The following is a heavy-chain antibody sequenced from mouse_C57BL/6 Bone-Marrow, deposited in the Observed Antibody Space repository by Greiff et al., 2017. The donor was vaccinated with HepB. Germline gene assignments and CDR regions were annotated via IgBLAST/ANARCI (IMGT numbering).Heavy chain of an antibody. V-gene: IGHV1-69*01. Sequence: VQLQQSGAELVMPGASVKLSCKASGYTFTSYWMHWVKQRPGQGLEWIGEIDPSDSYTNYNQKFKGKSTLTVDKSSSTAYMQLSSLTSEDSAVYYCARDYSYYYGSSYGFAYWGQGTLVTVSA. CDR2: IDPSDSYT. CDR3: ARDYSYYYGSSYGFAY. D-gene: IGHD1-1*01. J-gene: IGHJ3*01. CDR1: GYTFTSYW.